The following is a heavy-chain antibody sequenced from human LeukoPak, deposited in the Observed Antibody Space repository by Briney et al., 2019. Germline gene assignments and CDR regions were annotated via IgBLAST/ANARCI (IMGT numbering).Heavy chain of an antibody. D-gene: IGHD2-15*01. CDR3: ARGQGDGVAEFWFDP. V-gene: IGHV4-31*03. Sequence: PSETLSLTCTVSGGSISSGGYYWSWIRQHPGKGLEWIGYIYYSGSTYYNPSLKSRVTISVDTSKNQFSLKLSSVTAADTAVYYCARGQGDGVAEFWFDPWGQGTLVTVSS. CDR2: IYYSGST. J-gene: IGHJ5*02. CDR1: GGSISSGGYY.